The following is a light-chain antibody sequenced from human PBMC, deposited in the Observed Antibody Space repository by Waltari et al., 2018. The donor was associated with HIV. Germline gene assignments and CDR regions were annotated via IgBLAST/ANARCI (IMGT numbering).Light chain of an antibody. CDR3: SSYISSSTLL. CDR1: SSDVGGYNY. J-gene: IGLJ2*01. Sequence: QSALTQPASVSGSPGQSITISCTATSSDVGGYNYVSLYQQHPGKAPKLMIYEVSNRPSGFSNRFSGSKSGNTASLTISGLQAEDEADYYCSSYISSSTLLFGGGTKLTVL. CDR2: EVS. V-gene: IGLV2-14*01.